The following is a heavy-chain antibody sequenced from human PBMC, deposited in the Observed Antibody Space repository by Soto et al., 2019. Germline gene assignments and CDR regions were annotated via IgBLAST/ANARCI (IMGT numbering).Heavy chain of an antibody. CDR3: ARVEGPLAGGADY. CDR1: GFTFSSYA. D-gene: IGHD6-25*01. J-gene: IGHJ4*02. Sequence: GGSLRLSCAASGFTFSSYAMHWVRQAPGKGLEWVAVISYDGSNKYYADSVKGRFTISRDNSKNTLYLQMNSLRAEDTAVYYCARVEGPLAGGADYWGQGTLVTVSS. V-gene: IGHV3-30-3*01. CDR2: ISYDGSNK.